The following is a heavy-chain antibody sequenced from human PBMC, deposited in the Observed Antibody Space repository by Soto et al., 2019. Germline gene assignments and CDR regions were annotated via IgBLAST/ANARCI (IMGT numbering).Heavy chain of an antibody. Sequence: GSLKISFKGSGYGFTSYLIGWVRQTPGKGLEWMGIIYPGDSDTRYSPSFQGQVTISADKSLSTAYLQWSSLKASDTAMYYCARHLEGNYYYDMDVWGQGTTVTVS. CDR3: ARHLEGNYYYDMDV. J-gene: IGHJ6*02. V-gene: IGHV5-51*01. CDR2: IYPGDSDT. CDR1: GYGFTSYL.